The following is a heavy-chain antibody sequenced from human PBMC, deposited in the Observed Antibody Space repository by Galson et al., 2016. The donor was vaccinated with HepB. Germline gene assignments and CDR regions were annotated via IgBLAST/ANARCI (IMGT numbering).Heavy chain of an antibody. Sequence: TLSLTCTVSGVSITSGDYYWSWIRQHPGKGLEWIGYIYYSGKRHYNPSLKSRVTMSVDASKNQFSLNLTSVTAADTAIYYCARYGSGSYKEDVWGQGTTVTVSS. CDR3: ARYGSGSYKEDV. V-gene: IGHV4-31*03. D-gene: IGHD3-10*01. CDR1: GVSITSGDYY. J-gene: IGHJ6*02. CDR2: IYYSGKR.